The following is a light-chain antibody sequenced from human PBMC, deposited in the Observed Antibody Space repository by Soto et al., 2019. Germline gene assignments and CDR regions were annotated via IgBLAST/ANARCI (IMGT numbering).Light chain of an antibody. J-gene: IGKJ4*01. CDR2: AAY. CDR3: QKYDNAPLT. CDR1: QDISTY. Sequence: DIPMTQAPSSLYASVGDRVTITCRARQDISTYLAWYQQKPEKVPKLLISAAYTLQSGVPPRFSGSGSGTDFTLTISSLQPEDVATYYCQKYDNAPLTFGGGTKVEIK. V-gene: IGKV1-27*01.